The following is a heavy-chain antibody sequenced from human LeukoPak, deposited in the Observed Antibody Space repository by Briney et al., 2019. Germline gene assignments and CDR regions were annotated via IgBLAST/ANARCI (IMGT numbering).Heavy chain of an antibody. V-gene: IGHV1-69*02. CDR2: IIPILGIA. Sequence: SVKVSCKASGYTFTSYYMHWVRQAPGQGLEWMGRIIPILGIANYAQKFQGRVTITADKSTSTAYMELSSLRSEDTAVYYCASGRVGATPADYWGQGTLVTVSS. D-gene: IGHD1-26*01. CDR1: GYTFTSYY. J-gene: IGHJ4*02. CDR3: ASGRVGATPADY.